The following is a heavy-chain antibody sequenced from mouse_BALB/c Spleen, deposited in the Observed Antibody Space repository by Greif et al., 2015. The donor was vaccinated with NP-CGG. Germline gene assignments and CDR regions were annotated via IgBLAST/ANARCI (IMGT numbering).Heavy chain of an antibody. J-gene: IGHJ4*01. CDR1: GFTFSSFG. CDR3: ARSRVYYYGSSYVEDMDY. CDR2: ISSGSSTI. V-gene: IGHV5-17*02. D-gene: IGHD1-1*01. Sequence: VQLVESGGGLVQPGGSRKLSCAASGFTFSSFGMHWVRQAPEKGLEWVAYISSGSSTIYYADTVKGRFTISRDNPKNXLFLQMTSLRSEDTAMYYCARSRVYYYGSSYVEDMDYWGQGTSVTVSS.